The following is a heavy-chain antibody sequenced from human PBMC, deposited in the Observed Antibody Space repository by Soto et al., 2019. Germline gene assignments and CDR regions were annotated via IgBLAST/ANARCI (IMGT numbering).Heavy chain of an antibody. Sequence: PSETLSRTCTVSGGSFKSGSYSWSWIRQPPGKGLEWIGYVYHTGRTSYNPSLKSRVSISMDTSKNQFSLNLDSVTAADTSVYFCARDLAYVDAWGQGTLVTVS. D-gene: IGHD3-16*01. J-gene: IGHJ4*02. CDR2: VYHTGRT. CDR1: GGSFKSGSYS. V-gene: IGHV4-61*01. CDR3: ARDLAYVDA.